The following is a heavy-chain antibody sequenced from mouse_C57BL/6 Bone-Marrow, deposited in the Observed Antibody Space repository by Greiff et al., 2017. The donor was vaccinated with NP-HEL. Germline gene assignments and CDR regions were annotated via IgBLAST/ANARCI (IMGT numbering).Heavy chain of an antibody. CDR3: ARQCYYAMDY. Sequence: EVKVVESGGGLVKPGGSLKLSCAASGFTFSSYTMSWVRQTPEKRLEWVATISGGGGNTYYPDSVKGRFTISRDNAKNTLYLQMSSLRSEDTALYYCARQCYYAMDYWGQGTSVTVSS. J-gene: IGHJ4*01. CDR1: GFTFSSYT. CDR2: ISGGGGNT. V-gene: IGHV5-9*01.